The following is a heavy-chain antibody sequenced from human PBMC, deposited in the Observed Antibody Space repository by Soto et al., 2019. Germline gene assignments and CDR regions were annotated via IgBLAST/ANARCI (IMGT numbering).Heavy chain of an antibody. CDR2: ISGSGSSP. CDR1: GFTFSNYA. D-gene: IGHD6-19*01. CDR3: AKEGTSGLYYFDY. J-gene: IGHJ4*02. Sequence: GGALRLSCAASGFTFSNYAMNWVRQAPGKGLEWVSTISGSGSSPYYADSVKGRFTISRDTSKNTLYLQMDSLRAGDSAIYYCAKEGTSGLYYFDYWGQGTLVTVSS. V-gene: IGHV3-23*01.